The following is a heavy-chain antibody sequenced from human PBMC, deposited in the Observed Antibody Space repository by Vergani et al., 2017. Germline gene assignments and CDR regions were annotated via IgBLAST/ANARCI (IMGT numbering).Heavy chain of an antibody. CDR3: ARDYLDFSGSGSPYYFDH. D-gene: IGHD3-10*01. CDR1: GFFFSDYY. J-gene: IGHJ4*02. Sequence: VQLVESGGGLVKPGGSLRLSCTASGFFFSDYYMSWLRQAPGKGLEWISYIASSDTTVYYADSVNGRFTISRDNAKNSLYLEMNSLRAEDTAVYYCARDYLDFSGSGSPYYFDHWGQGTQVTVSS. CDR2: IASSDTTV. V-gene: IGHV3-11*04.